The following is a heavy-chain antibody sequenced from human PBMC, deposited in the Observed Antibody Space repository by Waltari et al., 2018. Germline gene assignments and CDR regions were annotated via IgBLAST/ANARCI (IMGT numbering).Heavy chain of an antibody. CDR1: GYSISSGYY. D-gene: IGHD6-13*01. CDR2: IYHSGST. CDR3: ARRAAITAAGPTYYMDV. Sequence: QVQLQESGPGLVKPSEPLSLTCAASGYSISSGYYWGWLRHPPRKGLEWIGNIYHSGSTHYNPSLKSRVTISVDTSKNQFSLKLSSVTAADTAVYYCARRAAITAAGPTYYMDVWGKGTTVTVSS. V-gene: IGHV4-38-2*01. J-gene: IGHJ6*03.